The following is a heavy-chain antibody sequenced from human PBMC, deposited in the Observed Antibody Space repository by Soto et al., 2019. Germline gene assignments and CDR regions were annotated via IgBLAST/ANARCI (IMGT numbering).Heavy chain of an antibody. CDR1: GFTVGNNY. CDR2: IYSTGTT. V-gene: IGHV3-53*01. J-gene: IGHJ4*02. D-gene: IGHD3-10*01. Sequence: EVQLVESGGGLIQPGGSLKLSCAASGFTVGNNYMSWVRQAPGKGLEWVSLIYSTGTTKYADSEKGRFTVSRDNAKNTLYLQMNSLRAEDTAVYYWAKDGRGSGSHYNSFGYWGQGTLVTVSS. CDR3: AKDGRGSGSHYNSFGY.